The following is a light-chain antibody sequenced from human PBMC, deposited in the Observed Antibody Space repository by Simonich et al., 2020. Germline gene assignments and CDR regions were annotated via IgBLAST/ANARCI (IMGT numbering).Light chain of an antibody. CDR1: QSVLYSSNNKNY. CDR3: QQYYSTPPT. CDR2: WAF. V-gene: IGKV4-1*01. Sequence: DIVMTQSPDSLAVSLGERATINYKSSQSVLYSSNNKNYLAWYQQKPGQPPKLLIYWAFTRESGVPDRFSGSGSGTDFTLTISSLQAEDVAVYYCQQYYSTPPTFGQGTKVEIK. J-gene: IGKJ1*01.